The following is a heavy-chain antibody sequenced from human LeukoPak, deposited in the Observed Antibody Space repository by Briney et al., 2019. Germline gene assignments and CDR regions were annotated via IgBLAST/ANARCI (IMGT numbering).Heavy chain of an antibody. V-gene: IGHV3-23*01. CDR3: AKYCSSTSCQDY. CDR2: ISGSGGST. J-gene: IGHJ4*02. Sequence: GGSLRLSCAASGFTFSSYAMSWVRQAPGKGLEWVSAISGSGGSTYYADSVKGRFTISRDNFKNTLYLQMNSLRAEDTAVYYCAKYCSSTSCQDYWGQGTLVTVSS. D-gene: IGHD2-2*01. CDR1: GFTFSSYA.